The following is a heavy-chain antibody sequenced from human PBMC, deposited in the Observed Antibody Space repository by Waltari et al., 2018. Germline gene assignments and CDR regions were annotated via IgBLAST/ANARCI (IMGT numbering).Heavy chain of an antibody. CDR1: GFTFRSYA. Sequence: QVQLVESGGGVVQPGRSLRLSCAASGFTFRSYAMHWVRQAPGKGLEWVAVISYDGSNKYYADSVKGRFTISRDNSKNTLYLQMNSLRAEDTAVYYCAGNYGGNSGWYMDVWGKGTTVTISS. V-gene: IGHV3-30-3*01. D-gene: IGHD4-17*01. CDR3: AGNYGGNSGWYMDV. CDR2: ISYDGSNK. J-gene: IGHJ6*03.